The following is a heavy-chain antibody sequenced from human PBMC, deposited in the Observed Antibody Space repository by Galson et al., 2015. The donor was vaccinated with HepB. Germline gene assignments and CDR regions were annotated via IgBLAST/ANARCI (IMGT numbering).Heavy chain of an antibody. CDR2: ISGAGHNT. CDR1: GFSFDTYA. D-gene: IGHD3-3*01. CDR3: AKDPDFDFYSEKSTTFDY. Sequence: SLRLSCAASGFSFDTYAMSRVRQAPGKGLEWVSSISGAGHNTYYADAVRGRFTISRDNSKNTVYLRMISLGDVDTAKYYCAKDPDFDFYSEKSTTFDYWGRGTLVTVSS. J-gene: IGHJ4*02. V-gene: IGHV3-23*01.